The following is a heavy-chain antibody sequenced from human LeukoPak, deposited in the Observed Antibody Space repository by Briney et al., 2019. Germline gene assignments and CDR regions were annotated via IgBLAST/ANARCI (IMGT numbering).Heavy chain of an antibody. Sequence: GGSLRLSCAASGFTFTNDFMTWVRQAPGKGLEWVANIKQDGSENYYVDSVKGRFTISRDNAKNSLYLQMNTLRAEDTAVYYCARVRGGNSRYYYGLDVWGQGTTVTVSS. D-gene: IGHD4-23*01. CDR1: GFTFTNDF. CDR2: IKQDGSEN. V-gene: IGHV3-7*01. CDR3: ARVRGGNSRYYYGLDV. J-gene: IGHJ6*02.